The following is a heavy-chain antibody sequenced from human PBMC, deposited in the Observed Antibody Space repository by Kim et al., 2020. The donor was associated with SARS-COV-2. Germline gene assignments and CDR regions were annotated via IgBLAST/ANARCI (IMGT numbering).Heavy chain of an antibody. CDR2: INHSGST. Sequence: SETLSLTCAVYGGSFSGYYWSWIRQPPGKGLEWIGEINHSGSTNYNPSLKSRVTISVDTSKNQFSLKLSSVTAPDTAVYYCSRVSITMIVVVIIPYYYYG. J-gene: IGHJ6*01. V-gene: IGHV4-34*01. CDR1: GGSFSGYY. CDR3: SRVSITMIVVVIIPYYYYG. D-gene: IGHD3-22*01.